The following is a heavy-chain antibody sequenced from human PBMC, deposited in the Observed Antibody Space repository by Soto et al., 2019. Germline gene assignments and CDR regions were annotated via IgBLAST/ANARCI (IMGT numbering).Heavy chain of an antibody. CDR1: GGTFSSYA. J-gene: IGHJ6*02. Sequence: QVQLVQSGAEVKKPGSSVKVSCKASGGTFSSYAISWVRQAPGQGLEWMGEIIPIFGTANYAQKFQGRVTITADESTSTADMELSSLRSEDTAVYYCARKNGGNSQGDYYYYYGMDVWGQGTTVTVSS. D-gene: IGHD2-21*02. V-gene: IGHV1-69*01. CDR2: IIPIFGTA. CDR3: ARKNGGNSQGDYYYYYGMDV.